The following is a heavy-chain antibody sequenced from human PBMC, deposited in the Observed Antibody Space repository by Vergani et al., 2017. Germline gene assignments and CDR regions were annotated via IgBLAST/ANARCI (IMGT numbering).Heavy chain of an antibody. CDR3: ARPHGDIRPPDPRRLDY. Sequence: QVLLVQSGAEVKKPGASVRASCKTSGYTFTNYYIHWVRQAPGQGLEWLGIINLSGGSTTYAQQFQGRLTMTRDTSTSTVYMDLSNLRSEDTAVYYCARPHGDIRPPDPRRLDYWGQGTLVTVSS. D-gene: IGHD6-6*01. CDR1: GYTFTNYY. V-gene: IGHV1-46*03. J-gene: IGHJ4*02. CDR2: INLSGGST.